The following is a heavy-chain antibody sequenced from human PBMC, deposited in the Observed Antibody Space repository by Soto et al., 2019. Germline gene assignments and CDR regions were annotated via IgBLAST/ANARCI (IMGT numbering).Heavy chain of an antibody. J-gene: IGHJ4*02. CDR3: ARDEGIRGFDS. CDR2: INPNNGLT. V-gene: IGHV1-2*02. Sequence: QVQLVQSGAEVKKPGASVKVSCKAPRYIFTAYFMHWVRQAPGQGLEWMGWINPNNGLTAYAQNVQGRVTMTIDTPTRTVFMELTSLRSNDTAVYYCARDEGIRGFDSWGQGTLVTVSS. D-gene: IGHD3-10*01. CDR1: RYIFTAYF.